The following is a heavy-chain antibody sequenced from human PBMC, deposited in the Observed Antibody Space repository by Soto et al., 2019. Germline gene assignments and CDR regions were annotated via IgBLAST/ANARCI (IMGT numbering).Heavy chain of an antibody. V-gene: IGHV4-59*08. D-gene: IGHD3-22*01. CDR3: ARRIEVAAADGVGYYYYLDV. Sequence: PSETLSLTCTVSGGSIRGYYWSWFRQPPGKGLEWIGYLYYSGTTNYNPSLKSRLTISVDTSKNKFSLKLSSVTAADKAVYYCARRIEVAAADGVGYYYYLDVWGKGTSVTVSS. CDR2: LYYSGTT. CDR1: GGSIRGYY. J-gene: IGHJ6*03.